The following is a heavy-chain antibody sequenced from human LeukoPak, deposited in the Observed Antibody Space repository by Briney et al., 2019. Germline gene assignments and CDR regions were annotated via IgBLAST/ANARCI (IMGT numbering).Heavy chain of an antibody. CDR3: ASDKKYYDILTGYYEV. J-gene: IGHJ4*02. CDR2: ISGSGTNT. CDR1: GFTFSSYA. V-gene: IGHV3-23*01. D-gene: IGHD3-9*01. Sequence: GGSLRLSCAASGFTFSSYAMNWVRQAPGKGLEWASGISGSGTNTYYADSVKGRFTISRDNAKNSLYLQMNSLRAEDTAVYYCASDKKYYDILTGYYEVWGQGTLVTVSS.